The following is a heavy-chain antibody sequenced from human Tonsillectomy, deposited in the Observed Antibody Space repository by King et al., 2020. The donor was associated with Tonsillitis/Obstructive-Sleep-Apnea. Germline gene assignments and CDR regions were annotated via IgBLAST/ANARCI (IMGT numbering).Heavy chain of an antibody. Sequence: VQLVESGGGLVRPGGSLRLSCAASGFTFDDYYMIWIRQAQGKGLEWLSYISTTGSYKDYADSVKGRFTISRDNVKNSLYLQINSLTAEDTGVYYCAGEVGSTWVRYYYMDVWGKGTTVTVSS. CDR3: AGEVGSTWVRYYYMDV. J-gene: IGHJ6*03. CDR2: ISTTGSYK. V-gene: IGHV3-11*05. CDR1: GFTFDDYY. D-gene: IGHD2-2*01.